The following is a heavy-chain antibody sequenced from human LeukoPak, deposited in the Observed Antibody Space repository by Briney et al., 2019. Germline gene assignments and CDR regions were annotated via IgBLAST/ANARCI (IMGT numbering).Heavy chain of an antibody. J-gene: IGHJ5*02. Sequence: SETLSLTCIVSGGSISSSKYYWGWIRQPPGKGLEWIGTIFNSGSTHYNPSLKSRVTISVDTSKNQFSLNLSSVTAADTAVYYCARRGSRRWFDPWGQGTLVTVSS. V-gene: IGHV4-39*01. CDR3: ARRGSRRWFDP. CDR2: IFNSGST. D-gene: IGHD3-16*01. CDR1: GGSISSSKYY.